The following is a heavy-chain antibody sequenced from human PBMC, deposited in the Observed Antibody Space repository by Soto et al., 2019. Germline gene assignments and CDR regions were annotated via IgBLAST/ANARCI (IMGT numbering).Heavy chain of an antibody. D-gene: IGHD3-10*01. CDR3: ARDVSGDGSGSHDREVKSFQY. V-gene: IGHV3-33*01. CDR2: IWFDGSNK. J-gene: IGHJ1*01. Sequence: QVQLVESGGGVVQPGRSLRLSCAASGFTFSSYGMHWVRQAPGKGLEWVAFIWFDGSNKYYTDSVKGRFTISRDNSKNTLYLQMNSLRAEDTALYFCARDVSGDGSGSHDREVKSFQYWGQGTLVTVSS. CDR1: GFTFSSYG.